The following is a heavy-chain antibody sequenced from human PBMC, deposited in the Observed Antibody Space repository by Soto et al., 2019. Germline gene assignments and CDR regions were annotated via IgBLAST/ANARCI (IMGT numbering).Heavy chain of an antibody. Sequence: GGSLRLSCAASGFTFSNYCMSWVRQAPGKGLEWVANIKQDGSQNYYVYSVKGRFTTSSDNTKNSFYLQMDSLRDEDTAVYYCARDHINGWKFDYWGRGTLVTVSS. CDR1: GFTFSNYC. J-gene: IGHJ4*02. V-gene: IGHV3-7*01. D-gene: IGHD6-19*01. CDR2: IKQDGSQN. CDR3: ARDHINGWKFDY.